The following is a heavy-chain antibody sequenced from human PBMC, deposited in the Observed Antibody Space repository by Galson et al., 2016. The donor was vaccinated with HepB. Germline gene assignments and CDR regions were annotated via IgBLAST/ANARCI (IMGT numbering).Heavy chain of an antibody. J-gene: IGHJ5*02. CDR1: GGSIVSTSYY. CDR3: AGQGMVRGDNLFDT. V-gene: IGHV4-39*01. CDR2: ISYSGST. Sequence: SETLSLTCTVSGGSIVSTSYYWGWIRQAPGKGLEWIESISYSGSTFHNPSLKSRVIISVDTAKNQFSLELTSVTAADTAVYYCAGQGMVRGDNLFDTWGQGILVTVSS. D-gene: IGHD3-10*01.